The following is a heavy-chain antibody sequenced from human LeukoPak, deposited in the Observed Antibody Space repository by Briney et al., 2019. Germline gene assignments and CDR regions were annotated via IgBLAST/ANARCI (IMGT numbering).Heavy chain of an antibody. J-gene: IGHJ4*02. Sequence: AGGSLRLSCAASGFTFSSYGMHWVRQAPGKGLEWVAVIWYDGSNKYYADSVKGRFTISRDNSKNTLYLQMNSLRAEDTAVYYCAKEGDYDYVWGSFLDYWGQGTLVTVSS. CDR3: AKEGDYDYVWGSFLDY. CDR2: IWYDGSNK. V-gene: IGHV3-33*06. CDR1: GFTFSSYG. D-gene: IGHD3-16*01.